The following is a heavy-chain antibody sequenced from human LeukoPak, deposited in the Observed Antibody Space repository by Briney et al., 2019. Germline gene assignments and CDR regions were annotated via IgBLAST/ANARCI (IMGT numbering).Heavy chain of an antibody. V-gene: IGHV4-31*03. CDR1: GGSISSGGYY. CDR3: ARAFIVVVPAAIAQNNWFDP. CDR2: IYYSGST. D-gene: IGHD2-2*01. Sequence: SETLSLICTVSGGSISSGGYYWSWIRQHPGKGLEWIGYIYYSGSTYYNPSLKSRVTISVDTSKNQFSLKLSSVTAADTAVYYCARAFIVVVPAAIAQNNWFDPWGQGTLVTVSS. J-gene: IGHJ5*02.